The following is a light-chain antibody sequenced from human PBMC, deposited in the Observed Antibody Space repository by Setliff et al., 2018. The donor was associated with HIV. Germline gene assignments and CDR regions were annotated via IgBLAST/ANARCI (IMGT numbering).Light chain of an antibody. J-gene: IGLJ1*01. V-gene: IGLV1-40*01. CDR1: NSNIGAGYD. CDR3: QSYDESLSGSYV. Sequence: QSVLTQPPSVSGTPGQRVTISCTGSNSNIGAGYDVRWYQQLPGTAPKLLIYGDTNRPSGVPDRFSGSKSGTSASLGITGLQAEDEADYYCQSYDESLSGSYVFGTGTKVTVL. CDR2: GDT.